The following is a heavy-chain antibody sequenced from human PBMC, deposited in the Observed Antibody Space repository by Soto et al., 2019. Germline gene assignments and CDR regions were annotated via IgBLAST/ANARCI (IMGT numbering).Heavy chain of an antibody. Sequence: LRLSFAASGFSFSIYAMSWVRQAPGKGLECVSGIGLGNDDTYYADSVKGRFIISRDNSKYTVSLQMNGLRVEDTAIYYCAKDRMDHNSVWDPFDIWGQGTTVTV. CDR2: IGLGNDDT. J-gene: IGHJ3*02. CDR1: GFSFSIYA. CDR3: AKDRMDHNSVWDPFDI. D-gene: IGHD1-20*01. V-gene: IGHV3-23*01.